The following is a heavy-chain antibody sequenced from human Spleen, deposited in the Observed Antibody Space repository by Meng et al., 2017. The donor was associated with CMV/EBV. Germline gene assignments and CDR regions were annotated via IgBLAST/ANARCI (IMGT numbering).Heavy chain of an antibody. J-gene: IGHJ6*02. V-gene: IGHV3-74*01. CDR3: GRVCSSTANCYSHFGVDV. CDR2: LNTDGSYT. Sequence: GGSLRLSCAASGFVFNNFYMQWVRQAPGRGLVWVSRLNTDGSYTNYADSVKGRFTISRDNAKKTLYLQMNSLTAEDTGVYYCGRVCSSTANCYSHFGVDVWGQGTTVTVSS. D-gene: IGHD2-15*01. CDR1: GFVFNNFY.